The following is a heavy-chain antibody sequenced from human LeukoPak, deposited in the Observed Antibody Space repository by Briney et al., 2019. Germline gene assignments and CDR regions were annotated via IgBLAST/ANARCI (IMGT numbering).Heavy chain of an antibody. Sequence: GGSLRLSCVASGFTFSSYAMSWVRQAPGKGLEWVSGISGIGTNTDYADSVKGRFTISRDNSKNTLYLQMNSLRAEDTAVYYCAKDSGGPYWGQGTLVTVSS. CDR1: GFTFSSYA. D-gene: IGHD3-10*01. CDR3: AKDSGGPY. J-gene: IGHJ4*02. V-gene: IGHV3-23*01. CDR2: ISGIGTNT.